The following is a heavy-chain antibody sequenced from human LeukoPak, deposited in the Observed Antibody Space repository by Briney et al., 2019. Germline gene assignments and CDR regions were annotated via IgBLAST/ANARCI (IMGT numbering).Heavy chain of an antibody. V-gene: IGHV3-21*01. Sequence: GGSLRLSCAVSGFAFSSYNMNWVRQAPGKGLEWVSSISSSSSYIYYADSVKGRFTISRDNAKNSLYLQMNSLRAEDTAVYYCASLGAEILTGYNTPSGPNYWGQGTLVTVSS. D-gene: IGHD3-9*01. J-gene: IGHJ4*02. CDR2: ISSSSSYI. CDR3: ASLGAEILTGYNTPSGPNY. CDR1: GFAFSSYN.